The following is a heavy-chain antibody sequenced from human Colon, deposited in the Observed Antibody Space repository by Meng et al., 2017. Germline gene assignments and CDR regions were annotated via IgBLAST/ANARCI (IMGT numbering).Heavy chain of an antibody. J-gene: IGHJ4*02. CDR3: ARDSYEEYYIVSSGYYWDFDY. CDR1: GFTFRSYA. D-gene: IGHD3-22*01. CDR2: ISYDGSNK. V-gene: IGHV3-30*04. Sequence: GESLKISCASPGFTFRSYAVHWVRQAPGQGLAWVAVISYDGSNKYYADSVKGRFTISRDNSKNTLYLQMNSLRAEDTAVYYCARDSYEEYYIVSSGYYWDFDYWGQGTLVTVSS.